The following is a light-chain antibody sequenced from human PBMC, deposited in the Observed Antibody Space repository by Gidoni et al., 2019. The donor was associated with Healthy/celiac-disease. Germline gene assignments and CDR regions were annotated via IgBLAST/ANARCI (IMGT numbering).Light chain of an antibody. Sequence: DIVMTQSPDSMAVSLGERATINCKSSRSVLYSSNHKNYLAWYQQKPGQPPKLLIYWASTRKSGVPDRFSGGGSGTDFTLTISSLQAEDVAVYYCQQYYTTPPTFGQGTKVEIK. CDR2: WAS. V-gene: IGKV4-1*01. CDR1: RSVLYSSNHKNY. J-gene: IGKJ1*01. CDR3: QQYYTTPPT.